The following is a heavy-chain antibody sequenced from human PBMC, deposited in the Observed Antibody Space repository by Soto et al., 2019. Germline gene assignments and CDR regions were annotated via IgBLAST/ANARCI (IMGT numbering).Heavy chain of an antibody. J-gene: IGHJ4*02. V-gene: IGHV3-21*06. CDR1: GFTFSLYS. Sequence: LRLSCAASGFTFSLYSMIWVRRAPGKGLEWVSSISSTSTYIYFADSLRGRLTISRDNAKNSLFLQMDSLRAEDTAIYYCVRARATDSRPDYWGQGTLVTVSS. CDR2: ISSTSTYI. D-gene: IGHD3-22*01. CDR3: VRARATDSRPDY.